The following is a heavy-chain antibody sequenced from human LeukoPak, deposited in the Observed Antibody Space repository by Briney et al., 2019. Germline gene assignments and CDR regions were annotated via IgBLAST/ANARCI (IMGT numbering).Heavy chain of an antibody. J-gene: IGHJ4*02. D-gene: IGHD3-22*01. CDR3: AAAYTSNYYDSSGYSNPFDY. Sequence: GASVKVSCKASGGTFSSYAISWVRQAPGQGLEWMGGIIPIFGTANNAQKFQGRVTITADESTSTAYMELSSLRSEDTAVYYCAAAYTSNYYDSSGYSNPFDYWGQGTLVTVSS. CDR2: IIPIFGTA. CDR1: GGTFSSYA. V-gene: IGHV1-69*01.